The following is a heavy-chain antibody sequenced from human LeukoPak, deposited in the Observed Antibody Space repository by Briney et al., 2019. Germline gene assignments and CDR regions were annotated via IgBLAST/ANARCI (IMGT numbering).Heavy chain of an antibody. D-gene: IGHD6-13*01. V-gene: IGHV3-74*01. J-gene: IGHJ4*02. CDR3: ARRIAAAAAPYYFDY. Sequence: GGSLRLSCAASGFTFSDYWIHWVRQAPGKGLLWVSRINSDGSSTSYADSVKGRFTISRDNAKNTLYLQMNSLRAEDTAVYYCARRIAAAAAPYYFDYWGQGTLVTVSS. CDR2: INSDGSST. CDR1: GFTFSDYW.